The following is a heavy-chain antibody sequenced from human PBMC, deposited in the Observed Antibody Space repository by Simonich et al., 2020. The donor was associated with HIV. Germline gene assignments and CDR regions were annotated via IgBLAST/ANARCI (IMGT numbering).Heavy chain of an antibody. J-gene: IGHJ4*02. D-gene: IGHD2-15*01. V-gene: IGHV4-34*01. CDR1: GGSFSGYY. Sequence: QVQVKQWGAGLLKPSETLSLTCAVYGGSFSGYYWSWIRQPPGKGLEWIGEVNHRGSATYNASLKSRITISVDTSENQFSLKLSSVTAADTAVYYCARGFPFISLGSYWGQGTLVTVSS. CDR3: ARGFPFISLGSY. CDR2: VNHRGSA.